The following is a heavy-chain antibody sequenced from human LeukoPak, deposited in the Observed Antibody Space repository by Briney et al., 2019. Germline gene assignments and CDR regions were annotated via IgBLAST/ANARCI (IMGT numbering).Heavy chain of an antibody. V-gene: IGHV3-48*02. CDR2: VTTSSSAI. CDR3: ARDGGGTGGTYHHTFDL. D-gene: IGHD1-26*01. J-gene: IGHJ3*01. Sequence: PGGSLRLSCAASRFIVSSNYMNWVRQGPGKGLEWISYVTTSSSAIYYADSVKGRFTISRDNAKSSLYLQMDSLRDEDTAVYYCARDGGGTGGTYHHTFDLWGQGTMVTVSS. CDR1: RFIVSSNY.